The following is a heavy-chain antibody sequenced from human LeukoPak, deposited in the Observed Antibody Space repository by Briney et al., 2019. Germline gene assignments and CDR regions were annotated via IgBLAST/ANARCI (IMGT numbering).Heavy chain of an antibody. J-gene: IGHJ4*02. Sequence: GGSLRLSCTASGFSFSRYSMNWVRQAPGKGLEWISYISSDGSTIYYADSVKGRFTISRDNARNSLYLQMNSLRAEDTAVYYCARDPGSSNPGYWGQGTLVTVSS. D-gene: IGHD2-15*01. V-gene: IGHV3-48*01. CDR2: ISSDGSTI. CDR1: GFSFSRYS. CDR3: ARDPGSSNPGY.